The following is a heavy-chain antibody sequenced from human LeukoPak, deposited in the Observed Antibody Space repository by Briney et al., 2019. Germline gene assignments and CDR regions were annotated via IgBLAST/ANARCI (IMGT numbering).Heavy chain of an antibody. Sequence: SETLSLTCTVSGGSISSYYWSWIRQPAGKGLEWIGRIYTSGSTNYNPSLKSRVTMSVDTSKNQFSLKLSSVTAADTAVYYCARDVYCSSTSCYYDAYYYYYYMDVWGKGTTVTVSS. CDR1: GGSISSYY. V-gene: IGHV4-4*07. CDR2: IYTSGST. J-gene: IGHJ6*03. CDR3: ARDVYCSSTSCYYDAYYYYYYMDV. D-gene: IGHD2-2*01.